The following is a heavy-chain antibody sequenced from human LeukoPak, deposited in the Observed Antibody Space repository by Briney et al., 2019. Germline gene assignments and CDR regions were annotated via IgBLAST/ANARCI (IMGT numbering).Heavy chain of an antibody. J-gene: IGHJ4*02. CDR1: GFTFSSYP. CDR3: ARDSSHYLGSSDY. CDR2: ISESGDVT. D-gene: IGHD6-6*01. V-gene: IGHV3-23*01. Sequence: GGSLRLSCVVSGFTFSSYPMSRVRQAPGKGLEWVSVISESGDVTHYADSMKGRFTISRDNTKNTLSLQMNSLRAEDAAIYYCARDSSHYLGSSDYWGQGTLVTVSS.